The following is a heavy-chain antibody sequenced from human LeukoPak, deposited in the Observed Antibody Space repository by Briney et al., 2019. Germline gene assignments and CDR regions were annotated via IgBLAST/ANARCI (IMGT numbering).Heavy chain of an antibody. Sequence: ASVKVSCKVSGYTLTELSMHWVRQAPGKGLEWMGGFDPEDGATIYAQKFQGRVTMTEDTSTDTAYMELSSLKSEDTAVYYCATEGAGPPHAFDIWGQGTMVTVSS. D-gene: IGHD3-10*01. J-gene: IGHJ3*02. CDR2: FDPEDGAT. CDR1: GYTLTELS. V-gene: IGHV1-24*01. CDR3: ATEGAGPPHAFDI.